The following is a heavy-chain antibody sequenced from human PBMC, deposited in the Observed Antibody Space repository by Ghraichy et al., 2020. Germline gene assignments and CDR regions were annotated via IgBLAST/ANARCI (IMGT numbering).Heavy chain of an antibody. CDR3: TNQAPYDYGSGSRRGDY. V-gene: IGHV3-23*01. CDR2: INGSGGRT. J-gene: IGHJ4*02. D-gene: IGHD3-10*01. Sequence: GGSLRLSCAVSGFTFSSYAMSWVRQAPGKGLEWVSGINGSGGRTYNADSVKGRFTISRDNSKDTLYLQMNSLRAEDTAVYYCTNQAPYDYGSGSRRGDYWGQGTLVTVSS. CDR1: GFTFSSYA.